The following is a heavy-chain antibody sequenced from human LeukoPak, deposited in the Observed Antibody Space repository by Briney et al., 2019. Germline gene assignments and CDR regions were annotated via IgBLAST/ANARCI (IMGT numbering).Heavy chain of an antibody. CDR3: ARRAHYFDGSGYYGGFDY. CDR1: GYSFTTYW. Sequence: GESLKISCKGSGYSFTTYWIGWVCQMPGKGLEWMAIIYPGDSDTRYSPSFQGQVTISADKSISTAYLQWSSLKASDTAIYYCARRAHYFDGSGYYGGFDYWGQGTLVTVSS. CDR2: IYPGDSDT. D-gene: IGHD3-22*01. J-gene: IGHJ4*02. V-gene: IGHV5-51*01.